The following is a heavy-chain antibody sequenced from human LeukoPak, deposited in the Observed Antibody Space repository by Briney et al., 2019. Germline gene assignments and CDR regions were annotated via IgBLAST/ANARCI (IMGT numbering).Heavy chain of an antibody. CDR1: GFTSDDYA. Sequence: GGSLRLSCAASGFTSDDYAMPWVRQTPGKGLEWVSGITWNSDYISYADSVRGRLTISRDNAKNSLFLQMNSLRPEDTALYYCAKDLGAGQDYWGQGTLVTVSS. V-gene: IGHV3-9*02. J-gene: IGHJ4*02. CDR3: AKDLGAGQDY. D-gene: IGHD6-19*01. CDR2: ITWNSDYI.